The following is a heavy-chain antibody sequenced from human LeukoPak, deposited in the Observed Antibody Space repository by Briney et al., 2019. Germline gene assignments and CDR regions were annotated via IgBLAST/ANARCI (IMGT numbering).Heavy chain of an antibody. CDR1: GFSFTNYW. CDR3: AKYYGYSFDY. J-gene: IGHJ4*02. D-gene: IGHD2/OR15-2a*01. CDR2: INQDGSER. V-gene: IGHV3-7*01. Sequence: GSLRLSCAASGFSFTNYWMSWVRQTPGKGLEWVAKINQDGSERHYVDSVKGRFTISRDDAKNSLYLQMNSLRAEDTAVYYCAKYYGYSFDYWGQGTLVTVSS.